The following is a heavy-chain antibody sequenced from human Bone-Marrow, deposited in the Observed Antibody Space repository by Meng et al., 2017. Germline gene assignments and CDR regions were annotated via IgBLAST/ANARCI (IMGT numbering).Heavy chain of an antibody. Sequence: QVLLQQWGAGLLKPSETLSLTCAVYGGSFSGYYWSWIRQPPGKGLEWIGEINHSGSTNYNPSLKSRVTISVDTSKNQFSLKLSSVTAADTAVYYCARGTRPLLFQHWGQGTLVTVSS. CDR2: INHSGST. D-gene: IGHD1-1*01. CDR3: ARGTRPLLFQH. CDR1: GGSFSGYY. J-gene: IGHJ1*01. V-gene: IGHV4-34*01.